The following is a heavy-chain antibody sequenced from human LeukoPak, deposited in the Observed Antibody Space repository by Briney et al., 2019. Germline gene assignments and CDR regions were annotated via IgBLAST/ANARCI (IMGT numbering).Heavy chain of an antibody. CDR1: GGSISSGGYY. V-gene: IGHV4-31*03. CDR2: IYYSGST. J-gene: IGHJ4*02. D-gene: IGHD2-2*02. CDR3: ARSGAAAIRGPFDY. Sequence: SETLSFTCTVSGGSISSGGYYWSWIRQHPGKGLEWIGYIYYSGSTYYNPSLKSRVTISVDTSKNQFSLKLSSVTAADTAVYYCARSGAAAIRGPFDYWGQGTLVTVSS.